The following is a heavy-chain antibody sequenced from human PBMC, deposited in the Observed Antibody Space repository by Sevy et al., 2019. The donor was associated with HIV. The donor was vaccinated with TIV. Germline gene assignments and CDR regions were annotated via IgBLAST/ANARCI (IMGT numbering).Heavy chain of an antibody. J-gene: IGHJ4*02. V-gene: IGHV3-30*18. CDR3: TKESLRGTYIRGDFDH. Sequence: GGSLRLSCSAFGFNFQTFGMHWVRQAPGKGPEWLAVISSDGINHNYAASVKGRFTIYRDNSKSLLFQQMNSLTPNDTAVYFCTKESLRGTYIRGDFDHWGQGTLVTVSS. CDR1: GFNFQTFG. CDR2: ISSDGINH. D-gene: IGHD3-10*02.